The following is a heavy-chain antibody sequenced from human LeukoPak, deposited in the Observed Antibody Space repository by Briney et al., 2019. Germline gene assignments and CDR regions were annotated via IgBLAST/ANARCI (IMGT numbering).Heavy chain of an antibody. CDR2: IYYSGTT. V-gene: IGHV4-39*07. Sequence: SETLSLTCTVSGGSISSTSYYWGWIRQPPGKGLEWIGSIYYSGTTYYSPSLKSRVTISIDTSKKQFSLKLSSVTAADTAVYYCARFRGGSSGWSNYYYYMDVWGKGTTVTVSS. CDR1: GGSISSTSYY. CDR3: ARFRGGSSGWSNYYYYMDV. J-gene: IGHJ6*03. D-gene: IGHD6-19*01.